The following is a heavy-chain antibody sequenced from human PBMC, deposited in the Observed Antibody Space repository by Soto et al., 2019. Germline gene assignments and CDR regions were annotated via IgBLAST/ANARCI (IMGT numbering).Heavy chain of an antibody. V-gene: IGHV3-21*06. Sequence: GGSLRLSCAASGFTFTRYSMNWVRQAPGKGLEWVASISSTTNYIYYGESLKGRLTISRDNAKNSMYLQMNTLRAEDTAVYYCARESEDLSSNLDYWSQGTLVTVSS. CDR2: ISSTTNYI. CDR3: ARESEDLSSNLDY. CDR1: GFTFTRYS. J-gene: IGHJ4*02.